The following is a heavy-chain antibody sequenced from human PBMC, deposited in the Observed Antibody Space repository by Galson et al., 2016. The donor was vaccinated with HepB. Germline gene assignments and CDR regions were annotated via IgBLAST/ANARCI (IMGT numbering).Heavy chain of an antibody. Sequence: SLRLSCAASGFAFRTYGFHWVRQAPGRGLEWLALISYDGRQKYADSVKGRFTLSRDNSKNTVYLQMNRLRPEDTAVYYCAREVHSDDFWSGYTLSYYGMDVWGQGTAVTVPS. D-gene: IGHD3-3*01. CDR3: AREVHSDDFWSGYTLSYYGMDV. V-gene: IGHV3-30*03. CDR1: GFAFRTYG. CDR2: ISYDGRQK. J-gene: IGHJ6*02.